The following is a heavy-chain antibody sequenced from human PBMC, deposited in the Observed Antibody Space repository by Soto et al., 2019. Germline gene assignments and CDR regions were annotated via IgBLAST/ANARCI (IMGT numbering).Heavy chain of an antibody. J-gene: IGHJ6*02. Sequence: GGSMGLSCAASGFTFSSCAMGWVRPAPGKGLEWVADIIDSGASTNYADSVKGRFTISRDNSKSTLYLQMNSLRAEDTALYYCAKGRSYLYYYCVDVWGQGTTVTVSS. V-gene: IGHV3-23*01. CDR1: GFTFSSCA. D-gene: IGHD1-26*01. CDR2: IIDSGAST. CDR3: AKGRSYLYYYCVDV.